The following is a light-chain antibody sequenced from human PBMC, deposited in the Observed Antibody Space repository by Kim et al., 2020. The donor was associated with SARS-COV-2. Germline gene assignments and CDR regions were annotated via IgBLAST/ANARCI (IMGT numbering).Light chain of an antibody. CDR1: QTISNY. CDR3: QQSSSTPLT. CDR2: GAS. Sequence: DIQMTQSPSSLSASVGDRVTITCRASQTISNYLNWYLQKPGKAPKLLIYGASSLQGGVPSRFVGSGSGTDFTLTITSLQSEDFGTYYCQQSSSTPLTFGGGTKVDIK. J-gene: IGKJ4*01. V-gene: IGKV1-39*01.